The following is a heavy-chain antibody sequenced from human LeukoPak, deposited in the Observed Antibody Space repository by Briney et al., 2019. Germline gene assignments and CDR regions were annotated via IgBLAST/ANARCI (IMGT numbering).Heavy chain of an antibody. D-gene: IGHD1-14*01. CDR3: ATGNRRPDIFDY. CDR1: GYTFTGYY. CDR2: INPNSGGT. J-gene: IGHJ4*02. V-gene: IGHV1-2*02. Sequence: ASVKASCKASGYTFTGYYMHWVRQAPGQGLEWMGWINPNSGGTNYAQKFQGRVTMTRDTSISTAYMELSSLRSEDTAVYYCATGNRRPDIFDYWGQGTLVTVSS.